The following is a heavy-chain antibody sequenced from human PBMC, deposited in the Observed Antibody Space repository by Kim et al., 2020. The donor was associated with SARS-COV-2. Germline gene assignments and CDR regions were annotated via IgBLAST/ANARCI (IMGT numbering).Heavy chain of an antibody. CDR2: INPNSGGT. CDR3: ARVGQQLALGGY. D-gene: IGHD6-13*01. J-gene: IGHJ4*02. Sequence: ASVKVSCKASGYTFTGYYMHWVRQAPGQGLDWMGRINPNSGGTNYAQKFQGRVTMTRDTSISTAYMELSRLRSDDTAVYYCARVGQQLALGGYWGQGTLVTVSS. CDR1: GYTFTGYY. V-gene: IGHV1-2*06.